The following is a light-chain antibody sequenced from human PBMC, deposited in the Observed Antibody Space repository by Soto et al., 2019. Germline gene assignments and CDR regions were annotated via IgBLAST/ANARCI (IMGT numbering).Light chain of an antibody. Sequence: DIVMTQYPDSLAVSLGERATTNCKSSHSVLVSSNNKNYLTWYQQKQGQPPKLLIYWASTRESGVPDRFSGSGSGTDFTLPVSSLQAEDVAVYYCQQYDTRARTFGQGTKVEIK. V-gene: IGKV4-1*01. J-gene: IGKJ1*01. CDR1: HSVLVSSNNKNY. CDR2: WAS. CDR3: QQYDTRART.